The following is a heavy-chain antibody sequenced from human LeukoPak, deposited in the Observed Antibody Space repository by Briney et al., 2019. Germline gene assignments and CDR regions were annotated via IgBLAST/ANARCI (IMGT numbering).Heavy chain of an antibody. CDR2: IYYSGST. J-gene: IGHJ6*02. D-gene: IGHD3-10*01. V-gene: IGHV4-59*02. CDR1: GGSVSFYY. Sequence: SETLSLTCTVSGGSVSFYYWSWIRQPPGKGLEWIGYIYYSGSTNYNPSLKSRVTISVDTSKNRFSLKVSSVTAADTAVYYCARDARGSSYMDVWGQGTTVTVSS. CDR3: ARDARGSSYMDV.